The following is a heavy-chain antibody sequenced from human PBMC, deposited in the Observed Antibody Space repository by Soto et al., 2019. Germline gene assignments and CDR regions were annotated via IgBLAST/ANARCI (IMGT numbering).Heavy chain of an antibody. Sequence: SETLSLTCAVSGGSMSSGGYSWSWIRQPPGKGLEWIGYIYHSGSTYYNPSLKSRVTISVDRSKNQFSLKLSSVTAADTAVYYCARDSGSYYRYFDYWGQGTLVTVSS. CDR1: GGSMSSGGYS. CDR3: ARDSGSYYRYFDY. V-gene: IGHV4-30-2*01. D-gene: IGHD1-26*01. J-gene: IGHJ4*02. CDR2: IYHSGST.